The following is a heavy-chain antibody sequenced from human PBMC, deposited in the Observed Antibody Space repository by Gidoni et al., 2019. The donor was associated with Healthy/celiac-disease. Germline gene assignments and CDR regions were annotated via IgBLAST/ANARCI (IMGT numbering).Heavy chain of an antibody. D-gene: IGHD3-10*01. V-gene: IGHV3-30-3*01. CDR1: GFTFRSYA. CDR3: ARVPLVRGWGLWDFDY. CDR2: IPYDGSKK. Sequence: QVQLVESGGGVVQPGRYLRLSCAASGFTFRSYAMPWVPQAPGKGLEWVAFIPYDGSKKYYADSVKGRFTIPRDNSKNPLYLQMNSLRAEDTAVYYCARVPLVRGWGLWDFDYWGQGTLVTVSS. J-gene: IGHJ4*02.